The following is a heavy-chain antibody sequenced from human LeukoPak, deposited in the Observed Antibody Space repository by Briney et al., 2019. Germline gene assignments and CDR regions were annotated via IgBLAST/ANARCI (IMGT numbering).Heavy chain of an antibody. V-gene: IGHV3-20*04. CDR2: INWSGGST. D-gene: IGHD3-22*01. Sequence: GGTLRLSCVASGFTFSSYGMYWARQAPGKGLEWVSGINWSGGSTFYADSVKGRFTISRDNAKNSVYLQMNGLRAEDTALYYCARDSSGFPEWGQGTLVIVSS. CDR3: ARDSSGFPE. J-gene: IGHJ4*02. CDR1: GFTFSSYG.